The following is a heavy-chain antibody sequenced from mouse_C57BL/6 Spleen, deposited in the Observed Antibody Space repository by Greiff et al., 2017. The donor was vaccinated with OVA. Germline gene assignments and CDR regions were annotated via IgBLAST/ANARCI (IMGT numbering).Heavy chain of an antibody. CDR3: AERRVGPVHFDV. Sequence: VQLQQSGPELVKPGASVKISCKASGYTFTDYYMNWVKQSHGKSLEWIGDINPNNGGTSYNQKFKGKATLTVDKSSSTAYMELRSLTSEDSAVYYCAERRVGPVHFDVWGTGTTVTVSS. CDR2: INPNNGGT. J-gene: IGHJ1*03. V-gene: IGHV1-26*01. CDR1: GYTFTDYY. D-gene: IGHD6-1*01.